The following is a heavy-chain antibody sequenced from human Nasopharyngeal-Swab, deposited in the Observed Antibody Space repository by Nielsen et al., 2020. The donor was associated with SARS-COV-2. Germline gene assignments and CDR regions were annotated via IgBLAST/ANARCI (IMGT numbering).Heavy chain of an antibody. Sequence: GESLKISCAASGFPFSSYEMNWVRQAPGTGLEWVSYISSSGSTIYYADSVKGRFTISRDNAKNSLYLQMNSLRAEDTAVYYCARKGLYDSSGYPFDPWGQGTLVTVSS. J-gene: IGHJ5*02. CDR3: ARKGLYDSSGYPFDP. D-gene: IGHD3-22*01. CDR2: ISSSGSTI. CDR1: GFPFSSYE. V-gene: IGHV3-48*03.